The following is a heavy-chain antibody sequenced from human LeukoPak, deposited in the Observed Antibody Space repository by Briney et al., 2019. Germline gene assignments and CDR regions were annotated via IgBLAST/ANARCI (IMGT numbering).Heavy chain of an antibody. D-gene: IGHD6-19*01. Sequence: SETLSLTCAVSGASIISSSYYWGWIRQPPGKGLEWIGSIYYSGSTNYNPTLKSRVTITADTSKNQFSLKLSSVTAADTAVYYCARRAYSSGAHWGQGTLVTVSS. V-gene: IGHV4-39*01. CDR2: IYYSGST. J-gene: IGHJ4*02. CDR1: GASIISSSYY. CDR3: ARRAYSSGAH.